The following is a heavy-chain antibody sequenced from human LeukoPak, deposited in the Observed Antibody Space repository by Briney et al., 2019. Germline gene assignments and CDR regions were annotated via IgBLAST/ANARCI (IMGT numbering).Heavy chain of an antibody. CDR2: IYYSGST. V-gene: IGHV4-39*01. CDR3: ARHQIVVVPGGFDP. D-gene: IGHD2-2*01. J-gene: IGHJ5*02. Sequence: PSETLSLTCTVSGGSISSSSYYWGWIRQPPGKGLEWIGSIYYSGSTYYNPSLKSRVTISVDTSKNQFSLKLSSVTAADTAVYYCARHQIVVVPGGFDPWGHGTLVTVSS. CDR1: GGSISSSSYY.